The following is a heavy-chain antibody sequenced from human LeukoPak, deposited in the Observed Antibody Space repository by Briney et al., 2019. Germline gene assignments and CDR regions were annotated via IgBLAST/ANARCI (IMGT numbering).Heavy chain of an antibody. D-gene: IGHD4-23*01. Sequence: PSETLSLTCTVSGGSISSYYWSWIRQPPGKGLEWIGYIYYSGSTNYNPSLKSRVTISVDTSKNQFSLKLSSVTAADTAVYYCARDYGGRANDAFDIWGQGTMVTVSS. CDR3: ARDYGGRANDAFDI. V-gene: IGHV4-59*12. J-gene: IGHJ3*02. CDR1: GGSISSYY. CDR2: IYYSGST.